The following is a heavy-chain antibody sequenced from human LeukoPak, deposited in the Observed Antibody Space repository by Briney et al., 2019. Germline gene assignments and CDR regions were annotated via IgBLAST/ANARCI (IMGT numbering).Heavy chain of an antibody. CDR2: IYYSGST. J-gene: IGHJ6*03. V-gene: IGHV4-59*01. CDR3: AREIIGVTAPYYYYYMDV. D-gene: IGHD3-10*01. CDR1: GGSISSYY. Sequence: PSETLSLTCTVSGGSISSYYWSWIRQPPGKGLEWIGYIYYSGSTNYNPSLKSRVTISVDTSKNQFSLKLSSVTAADTAVYYCAREIIGVTAPYYYYYMDVWGKGTTVTISS.